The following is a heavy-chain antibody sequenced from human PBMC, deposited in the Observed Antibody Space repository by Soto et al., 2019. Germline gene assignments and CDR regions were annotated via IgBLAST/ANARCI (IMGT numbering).Heavy chain of an antibody. D-gene: IGHD3-9*01. CDR2: IYPGDSDT. J-gene: IGHJ3*02. V-gene: IGHV5-51*01. Sequence: GESLKISCKGSGYSFTSYWIGWVRQMPGKGLEWMGIIYPGDSDTRYSPSFQGQVTIPADKSISTAYLQWSSLKASDTAMYYCAGIFTYYDILTGHYRHDAFDIWGQGTMVTVSS. CDR3: AGIFTYYDILTGHYRHDAFDI. CDR1: GYSFTSYW.